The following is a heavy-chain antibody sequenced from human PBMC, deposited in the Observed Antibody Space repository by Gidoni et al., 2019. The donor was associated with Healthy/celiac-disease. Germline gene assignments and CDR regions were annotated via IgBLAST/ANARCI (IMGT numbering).Heavy chain of an antibody. CDR1: GSTFSSYG. J-gene: IGHJ4*02. D-gene: IGHD6-6*01. CDR2: IWYDGSNK. CDR3: ARESIAAREYYFDY. Sequence: QVQLVESGGGVVQPGWSLRLPCSASGSTFSSYGMHWVRQAPGQGLERVAVIWYDGSNKYYADSVKGRFTISRDNSKNTLYLQMNSLRAEDTAVYYCARESIAAREYYFDYWGQGTLVTVSS. V-gene: IGHV3-33*01.